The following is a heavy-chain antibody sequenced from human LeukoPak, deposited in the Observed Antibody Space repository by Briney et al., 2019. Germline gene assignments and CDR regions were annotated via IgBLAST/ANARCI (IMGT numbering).Heavy chain of an antibody. CDR2: INHSGST. J-gene: IGHJ4*02. D-gene: IGHD5-24*01. CDR3: ARRKVDGYKKYYFDY. CDR1: GGSFSGYY. Sequence: SETLSLTCAVYGGSFSGYYWSWIRQPPGKGLEWIGEINHSGSTNYNPSLKSRVTISVDTSKNQFSLKLSSVTAADTAVYYCARRKVDGYKKYYFDYWGQGTLVTVSS. V-gene: IGHV4-34*01.